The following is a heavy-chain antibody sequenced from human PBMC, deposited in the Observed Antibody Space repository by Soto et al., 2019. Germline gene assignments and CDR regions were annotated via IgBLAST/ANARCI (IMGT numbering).Heavy chain of an antibody. CDR1: GGSISSYY. J-gene: IGHJ4*02. V-gene: IGHV4-59*08. Sequence: SETLSLTCTVSGGSISSYYWSWIRQPPGKGLEWIGYIYYSGSTNYNPSLKSRVTISVDTSKNQFPLKLSSVTAADTAVYYCARLPLPGYCSGGSCDGFFDYWGQGTLVTVSS. CDR3: ARLPLPGYCSGGSCDGFFDY. CDR2: IYYSGST. D-gene: IGHD2-15*01.